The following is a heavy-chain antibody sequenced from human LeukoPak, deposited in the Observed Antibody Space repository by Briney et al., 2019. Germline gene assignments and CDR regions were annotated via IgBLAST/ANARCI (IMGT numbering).Heavy chain of an antibody. CDR3: ARGADGYSYGF. D-gene: IGHD5-18*01. CDR2: ISSSGSTT. Sequence: GGSLRLSCAASGFTFSSYEMNWVRQAPGKGLEWVSYISSSGSTTYYADSVKGRFTISRDNAKNSLYLQMNSLRAEDTAVYYCARGADGYSYGFWGQGTLVTVSS. J-gene: IGHJ4*02. V-gene: IGHV3-48*03. CDR1: GFTFSSYE.